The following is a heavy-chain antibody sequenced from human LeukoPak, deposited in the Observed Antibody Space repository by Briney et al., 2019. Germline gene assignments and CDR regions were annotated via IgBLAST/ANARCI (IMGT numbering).Heavy chain of an antibody. CDR2: INHSGST. Sequence: SETLSLTCAVYGGSFSGYYWSWIRQSPGKGLEWIGEINHSGSTNYNPSLESRVTISVDTSKNQFSLKVKSVTAADTAVYYCAKDQNYYGPGDTPFDSWGQGTLVTVSS. D-gene: IGHD3-10*01. J-gene: IGHJ5*01. CDR3: AKDQNYYGPGDTPFDS. CDR1: GGSFSGYY. V-gene: IGHV4-34*01.